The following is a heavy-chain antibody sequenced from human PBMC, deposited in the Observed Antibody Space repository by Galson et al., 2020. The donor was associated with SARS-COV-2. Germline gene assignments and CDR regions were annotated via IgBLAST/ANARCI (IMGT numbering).Heavy chain of an antibody. Sequence: GESLKISCTASGFPFSSYAMHWVRQAPGTGLEWVALISYDGSNKYYADSVKGRLTISRDNSKNTLYLQMNSLRAEDTAVYYCARARSGSYYYGMDVWGQGTTVTVSS. CDR2: ISYDGSNK. CDR1: GFPFSSYA. J-gene: IGHJ6*02. D-gene: IGHD1-26*01. V-gene: IGHV3-30-3*01. CDR3: ARARSGSYYYGMDV.